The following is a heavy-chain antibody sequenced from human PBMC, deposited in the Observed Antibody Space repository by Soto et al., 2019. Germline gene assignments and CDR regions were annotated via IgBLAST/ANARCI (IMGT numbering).Heavy chain of an antibody. CDR1: GYTFTGYC. J-gene: IGHJ6*02. CDR2: INPNSGGT. V-gene: IGHV1-2*04. D-gene: IGHD3-9*01. Sequence: GASVKVSCKASGYTFTGYCMHWVRQAPGQGLEWMGWINPNSGGTNYAQKFQGWVTMTRDTSISTAYMELSRLRSDDTAVYYCARASEGPHYDILTGPKYSYYYYGMDVWGQGTTVTVSS. CDR3: ARASEGPHYDILTGPKYSYYYYGMDV.